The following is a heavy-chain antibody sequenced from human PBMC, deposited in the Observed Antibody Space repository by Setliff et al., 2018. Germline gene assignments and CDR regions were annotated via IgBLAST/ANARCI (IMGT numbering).Heavy chain of an antibody. V-gene: IGHV4-30-2*01. Sequence: SETLSLTCAVSGGSISSGGYSWSWIRQPPGKGLEWIGYIYHSGSTYYNPSLKSRVTISVDTSKNQFSLKLSSVTAADTAVYYCARLLVVTDAFDIWGQGTMVTVSS. CDR3: ARLLVVTDAFDI. CDR2: IYHSGST. J-gene: IGHJ3*02. CDR1: GGSISSGGYS. D-gene: IGHD3-22*01.